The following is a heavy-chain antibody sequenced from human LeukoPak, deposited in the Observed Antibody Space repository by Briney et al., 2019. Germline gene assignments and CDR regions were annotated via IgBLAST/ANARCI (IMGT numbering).Heavy chain of an antibody. CDR2: ISSSSSYI. J-gene: IGHJ6*02. CDR3: ARTLGYYDILTGFDWYGMDV. D-gene: IGHD3-9*01. CDR1: GFTFSSYS. V-gene: IGHV3-21*01. Sequence: GGSLRLSCAASGFTFSSYSMNWVRQAPGKGLEWVSSISSSSSYIYYADSVKGRFTIPRDNAKNSLYLQMNSLRAEDTAVYYCARTLGYYDILTGFDWYGMDVWGQGTTVTVSS.